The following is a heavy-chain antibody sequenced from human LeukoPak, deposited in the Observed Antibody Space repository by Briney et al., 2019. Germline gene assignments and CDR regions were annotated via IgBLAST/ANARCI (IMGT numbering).Heavy chain of an antibody. V-gene: IGHV3-21*01. J-gene: IGHJ4*02. CDR2: ISTSSSYT. CDR1: GITFSSYT. CDR3: AKEAYGSGEKMADY. D-gene: IGHD3-10*01. Sequence: GGSLRLSCAASGITFSSYTMNWVRQAPGKGLEWVSFISTSSSYTYYADSVKGRFTISRDNARNSLYLQMNSLRVEDTAVYYCAKEAYGSGEKMADYWGQGTLVTVSS.